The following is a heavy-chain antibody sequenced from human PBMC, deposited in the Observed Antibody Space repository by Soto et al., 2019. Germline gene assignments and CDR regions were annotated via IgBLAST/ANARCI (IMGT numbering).Heavy chain of an antibody. Sequence: SETLSLTCTVSGGSISSYYWSWIRQPPGKGLEWIGYIYYSGSTNYNPSLKSRVTISVDTSKNQFSLKLSSVTAADTAVYYCARWLGGYDYDHWFDPWGQGTLVTVSS. CDR3: ARWLGGYDYDHWFDP. CDR2: IYYSGST. CDR1: GGSISSYY. V-gene: IGHV4-59*08. J-gene: IGHJ5*02. D-gene: IGHD5-12*01.